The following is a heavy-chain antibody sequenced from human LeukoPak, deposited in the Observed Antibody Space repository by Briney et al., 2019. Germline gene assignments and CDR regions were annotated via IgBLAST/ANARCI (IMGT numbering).Heavy chain of an antibody. CDR3: ARGPPIVVGATSIDI. D-gene: IGHD1-26*01. V-gene: IGHV1-2*02. Sequence: ASVKVSCKASGYTFTCYYMHWVRQAPGQGVEWMGWINPNSGGTNYAQKFQGSVTMTSDTSISPAYMELSRLRSDDTAVYYCARGPPIVVGATSIDIWGQGTMVTVSS. J-gene: IGHJ3*02. CDR2: INPNSGGT. CDR1: GYTFTCYY.